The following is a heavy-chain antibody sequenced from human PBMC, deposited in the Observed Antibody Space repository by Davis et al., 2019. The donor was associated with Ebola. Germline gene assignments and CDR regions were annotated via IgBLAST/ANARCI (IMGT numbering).Heavy chain of an antibody. J-gene: IGHJ6*02. CDR2: IWYDGSNK. Sequence: GGSLRLSCAASGFTFSSYGMHWVRQAPGKGLEWVAVIWYDGSNKYYADSVKGRFTISRDDSKSIAYLQMNSLKTEDTAVYYCTRDDHCSSTSCYYYGMDVWGQGTTVTVSS. CDR1: GFTFSSYG. V-gene: IGHV3-33*01. D-gene: IGHD2-2*01. CDR3: TRDDHCSSTSCYYYGMDV.